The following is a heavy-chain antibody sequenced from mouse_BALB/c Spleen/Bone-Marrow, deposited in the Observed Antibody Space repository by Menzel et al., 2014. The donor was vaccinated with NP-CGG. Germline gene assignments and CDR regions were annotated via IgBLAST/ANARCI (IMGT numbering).Heavy chain of an antibody. CDR2: INPGSGST. Sequence: VQLQQSGAELVRPGTSVKVSCKASGYAFTDYLMEWLKQRPGQGLEWIGVINPGSGSTNYNEKFKDKATLTADKSSSTAYMQLSSLTSDDSAVYFCARRERTGMNYWGQGTTLTVSS. J-gene: IGHJ2*01. D-gene: IGHD4-1*01. CDR1: GYAFTDYL. CDR3: ARRERTGMNY. V-gene: IGHV1-54*03.